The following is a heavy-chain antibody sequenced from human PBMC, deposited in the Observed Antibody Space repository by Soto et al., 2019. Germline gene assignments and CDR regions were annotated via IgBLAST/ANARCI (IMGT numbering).Heavy chain of an antibody. Sequence: PSXTLSLTCTVSGGSMSSYYWSWIRQPPGKGLEWIGYIYYSGSTNYNPSLKSRVTISVDTSKNQFSLKLSSVTAADTAVYYCARVLTPLYYFDYWGQGTLVTVSS. V-gene: IGHV4-59*01. CDR1: GGSMSSYY. CDR2: IYYSGST. CDR3: ARVLTPLYYFDY. J-gene: IGHJ4*02.